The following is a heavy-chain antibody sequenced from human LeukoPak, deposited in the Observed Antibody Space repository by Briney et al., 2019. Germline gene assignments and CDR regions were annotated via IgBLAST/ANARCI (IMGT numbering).Heavy chain of an antibody. J-gene: IGHJ3*02. CDR1: GYSFTSYW. D-gene: IGHD2-2*01. Sequence: RGESLKISCKGSGYSFTSYWIGWVRQMPGKGLEWMGIIYPGDSDTRYSPSFQGQVTISADKSISTAYLQWSSLKALDTAMYYCARHPLTSYDAFDIWGQGTMVTVSS. CDR2: IYPGDSDT. V-gene: IGHV5-51*01. CDR3: ARHPLTSYDAFDI.